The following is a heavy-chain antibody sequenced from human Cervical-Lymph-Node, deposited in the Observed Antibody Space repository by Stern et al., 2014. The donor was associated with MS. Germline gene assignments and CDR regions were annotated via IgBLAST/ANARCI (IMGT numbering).Heavy chain of an antibody. CDR2: VNSSGAT. CDR1: GDSISSYTHY. J-gene: IGHJ4*02. CDR3: AKHACTGAACPFDL. D-gene: IGHD2-8*02. V-gene: IGHV4-39*01. Sequence: QLQLQESGPGLVKPSETLSLTCAVSGDSISSYTHYCAWISQPPGKGLEWIGMVNSSGATYYTPSLKSPVTISLDTPKNHSPLGLNSVTAADTAVYYCAKHACTGAACPFDLWGQGTLVTVSS.